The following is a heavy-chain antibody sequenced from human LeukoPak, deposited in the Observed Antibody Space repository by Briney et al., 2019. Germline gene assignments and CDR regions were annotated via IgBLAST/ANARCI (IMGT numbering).Heavy chain of an antibody. CDR3: ATVVEVGD. CDR1: GFTFSTYN. CDR2: ISSGSNYI. V-gene: IGHV3-21*01. J-gene: IGHJ4*02. Sequence: GGSLRLSCAASGFTFSTYNMNWVRQAPGKGLEWVSSISSGSNYIYYADSVKGRFTISRDNAKNSLYLQMNSLRAEHTAVYYCATVVEVGDWGQGTLVTVSS. D-gene: IGHD2-15*01.